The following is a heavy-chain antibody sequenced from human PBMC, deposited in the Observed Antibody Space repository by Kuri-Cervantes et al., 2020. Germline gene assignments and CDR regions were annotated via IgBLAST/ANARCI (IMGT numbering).Heavy chain of an antibody. V-gene: IGHV3-7*01. J-gene: IGHJ4*02. CDR1: GFTFSTYS. Sequence: GESLKLSCAAYGFTFSTYSMNWVRQAPGKGLEWVANIKQDGSEKYYVDSVKGRFTISRDNAKNSLYLQMNSLRAEDTAVYYCARARVRYCSGGSCYSHFFDYRGQGTLVTVSS. D-gene: IGHD2-15*01. CDR3: ARARVRYCSGGSCYSHFFDY. CDR2: IKQDGSEK.